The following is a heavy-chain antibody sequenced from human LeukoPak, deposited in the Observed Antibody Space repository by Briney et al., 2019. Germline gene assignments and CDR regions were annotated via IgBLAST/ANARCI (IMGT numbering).Heavy chain of an antibody. J-gene: IGHJ4*02. D-gene: IGHD2-15*01. Sequence: GGSLRLSCAASGFTFSNSWMSWVRQAPGKGLEWVANIKQDGSEENYVDSVEGRFTISRDNAKNSLYLQMNSLRAEDTAVYHCARDRGYCSGGSCYDDWWGQGTLVTVSS. CDR3: ARDRGYCSGGSCYDDW. V-gene: IGHV3-7*05. CDR2: IKQDGSEE. CDR1: GFTFSNSW.